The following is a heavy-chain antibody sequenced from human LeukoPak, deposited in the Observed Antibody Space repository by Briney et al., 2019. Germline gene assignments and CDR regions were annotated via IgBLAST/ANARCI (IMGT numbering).Heavy chain of an antibody. CDR2: IIPISGTA. CDR1: GGTFSSYA. CDR3: AARYCSSTSCAKRARGYYYYMDV. J-gene: IGHJ6*03. V-gene: IGHV1-69*13. D-gene: IGHD2-2*01. Sequence: SVKVSCKASGGTFSSYAISWVRQAPGQGLEWMGGIIPISGTANYAQKFQGRVTITADESTSTAYMELSSLRSEDTAVYYGAARYCSSTSCAKRARGYYYYMDVWGKGTTVTVSS.